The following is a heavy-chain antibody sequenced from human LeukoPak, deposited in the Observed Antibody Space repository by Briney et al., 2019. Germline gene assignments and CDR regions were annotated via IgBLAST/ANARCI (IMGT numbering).Heavy chain of an antibody. Sequence: PGGSLRLSCAASGFTFSNYAMSWVRQAPGKGLEWVSSISGSGGNTYYADSVKGRFTISRDYSKNTLYLQMNSLRTEETAVYYCAKGPAMVRGTFDPWGQGTLVTVSS. CDR1: GFTFSNYA. CDR3: AKGPAMVRGTFDP. D-gene: IGHD3-10*01. V-gene: IGHV3-23*01. J-gene: IGHJ5*02. CDR2: ISGSGGNT.